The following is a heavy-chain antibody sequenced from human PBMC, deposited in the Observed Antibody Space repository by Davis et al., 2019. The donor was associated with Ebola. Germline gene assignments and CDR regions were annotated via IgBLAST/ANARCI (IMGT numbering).Heavy chain of an antibody. CDR2: ISAYNGKT. D-gene: IGHD3-16*01. J-gene: IGHJ5*02. Sequence: AASVKVSCKASGYTFTRYGITWVRQAPGQGLEWMAWISAYNGKTNYAQKFQGRATMTTDTSTSTAYMELRSLRSDDTAVYYCARDIAMIRGGWFDHWGQGTLVSVSS. CDR3: ARDIAMIRGGWFDH. V-gene: IGHV1-18*01. CDR1: GYTFTRYG.